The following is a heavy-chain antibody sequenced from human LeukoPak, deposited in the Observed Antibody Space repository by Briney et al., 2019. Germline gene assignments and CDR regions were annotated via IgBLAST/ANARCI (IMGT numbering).Heavy chain of an antibody. D-gene: IGHD1-1*01. CDR3: ARRAWNFDF. Sequence: PSETLSLTCTVSGGSISPYYWSWIRQPPGKGLEWIGYIYYSGSTNYNPSLKSRVTISVDTSKNQFSLKLSSVTAADTAVYYCARRAWNFDFWGQGTLVTVSS. J-gene: IGHJ4*02. V-gene: IGHV4-59*01. CDR1: GGSISPYY. CDR2: IYYSGST.